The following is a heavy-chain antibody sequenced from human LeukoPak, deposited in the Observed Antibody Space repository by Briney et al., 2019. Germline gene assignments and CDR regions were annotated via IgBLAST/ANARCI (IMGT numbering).Heavy chain of an antibody. V-gene: IGHV4-39*01. J-gene: IGHJ6*03. CDR3: ARQVSDYFYYYIDV. CDR1: GGSISSSGYY. Sequence: SETLSLTCSVSGGSISSSGYYWNWTRQPPGKGLEWVGSIYYSGTTYYNSSLKSRVTISEDTSKNRFSLMLTSVTAADTAVYYCARQVSDYFYYYIDVWGEGTTVIVS. CDR2: IYYSGTT.